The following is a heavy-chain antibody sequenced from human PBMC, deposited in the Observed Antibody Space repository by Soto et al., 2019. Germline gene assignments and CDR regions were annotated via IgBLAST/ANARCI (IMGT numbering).Heavy chain of an antibody. CDR3: AKSPGMYYYDSSGYYHYDY. Sequence: GGSLRLSCAASGFTFSSYAMSWVRQAPGKGLEWVSAISGSGVSTYYADSVKGRFTISRDNSKNTLYLQMNSLRAEDTAVYYCAKSPGMYYYDSSGYYHYDYWGQRTLVTVSS. J-gene: IGHJ4*02. CDR2: ISGSGVST. CDR1: GFTFSSYA. D-gene: IGHD3-22*01. V-gene: IGHV3-23*01.